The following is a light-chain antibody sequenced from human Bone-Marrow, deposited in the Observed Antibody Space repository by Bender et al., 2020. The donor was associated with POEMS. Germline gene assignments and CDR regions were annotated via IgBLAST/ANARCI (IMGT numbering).Light chain of an antibody. CDR1: NIGTKS. CDR2: DDS. V-gene: IGLV3-21*02. CDR3: CSYAGTTTWV. J-gene: IGLJ3*02. Sequence: SSVLTQPPSVSVAPGQTARITCAENNIGTKSVHWYQQKPGQAPVLVVFDDSDRPSEIPERFSGSNSGNTASLTISGLQAEDEADYYCCSYAGTTTWVFGGGTKLTVL.